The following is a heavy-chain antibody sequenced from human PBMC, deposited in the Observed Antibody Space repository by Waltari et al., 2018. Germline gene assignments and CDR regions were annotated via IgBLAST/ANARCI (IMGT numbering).Heavy chain of an antibody. Sequence: EVRLVESGGGLVQPGGSLRLSCAASGFTFGRYWMNWVRQAPGKGPEWVANIKQDESEKYYVDSVKGRFTISRDNAKNTLYLQMNSLRGEDTAVYHCAKDPGHNLGTHYGDYWGQGTLVTVSS. CDR3: AKDPGHNLGTHYGDY. D-gene: IGHD3-10*01. V-gene: IGHV3-7*03. CDR1: GFTFGRYW. J-gene: IGHJ4*02. CDR2: IKQDESEK.